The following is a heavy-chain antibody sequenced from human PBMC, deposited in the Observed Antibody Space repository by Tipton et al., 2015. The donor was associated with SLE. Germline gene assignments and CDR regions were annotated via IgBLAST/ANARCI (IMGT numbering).Heavy chain of an antibody. V-gene: IGHV4-59*12. Sequence: TLSLTCTVSGGSISSYYWSWIRQPPGKGLEWIGYIYYSGSTNYNPSLKSRVTISVDTSKDQFSLKLSSVTAADTAVYYCARGLFGIAVVWGQGTLVTVSS. CDR1: GGSISSYY. J-gene: IGHJ4*02. D-gene: IGHD6-19*01. CDR2: IYYSGST. CDR3: ARGLFGIAVV.